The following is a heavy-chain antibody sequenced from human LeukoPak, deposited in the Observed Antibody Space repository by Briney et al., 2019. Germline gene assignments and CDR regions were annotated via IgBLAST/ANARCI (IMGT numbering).Heavy chain of an antibody. J-gene: IGHJ4*02. D-gene: IGHD3-10*01. Sequence: ASVTVSSTASGYTFTSDGISWVRQAPGQGREWMGWISAYNGNTNYAQKLQGRGTITTDTSTSTAYMELRSLRSDDTAVYYCAVWFGEPRAYYFDYWGQGTLVTVSS. V-gene: IGHV1-18*01. CDR1: GYTFTSDG. CDR2: ISAYNGNT. CDR3: AVWFGEPRAYYFDY.